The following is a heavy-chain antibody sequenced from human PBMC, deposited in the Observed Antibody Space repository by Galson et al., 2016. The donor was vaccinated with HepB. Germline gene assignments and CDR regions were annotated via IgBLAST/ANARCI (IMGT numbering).Heavy chain of an antibody. CDR2: INRDGSIT. V-gene: IGHV3-74*01. J-gene: IGHJ4*02. CDR3: ARALGGDEDY. D-gene: IGHD4-17*01. Sequence: SLRLSCAASGFTFSSCWMHWVRQAPGKGLVWVSRINRDGSITNYADSVKGRCTISRDNAKNTLYLQMSSLRAEDTAVYHCARALGGDEDYWGQGTLVTVSS. CDR1: GFTFSSCW.